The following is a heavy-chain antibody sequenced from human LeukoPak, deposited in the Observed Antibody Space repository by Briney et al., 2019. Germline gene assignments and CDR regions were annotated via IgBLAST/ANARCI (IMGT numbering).Heavy chain of an antibody. D-gene: IGHD6-25*01. CDR1: GFTFSSYW. Sequence: PGGSLRLSCAASGFTFSSYWMTWVRQAPGKGLEWVANIKKDGSESYYVDSVKGRFTISRDNAKNSLYLQMNSLRAEDTAVYYCARMRLGRRRIDYWGQGTLVTVSS. V-gene: IGHV3-7*01. J-gene: IGHJ4*02. CDR3: ARMRLGRRRIDY. CDR2: IKKDGSES.